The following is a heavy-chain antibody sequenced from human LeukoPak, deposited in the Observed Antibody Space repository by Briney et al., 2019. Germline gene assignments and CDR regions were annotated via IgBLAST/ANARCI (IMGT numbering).Heavy chain of an antibody. V-gene: IGHV3-23*01. CDR3: ARDGSGYGSFDY. CDR1: EFTFSSFA. Sequence: PGGSLRLSCAASEFTFSSFAMSWVRQAPGKGLEWVSRVSGSGVRTYYAASVKGRFSISRDNSKNTLYLQMNNLRAEDTAVYYCARDGSGYGSFDYWGRGTLVTVSS. J-gene: IGHJ4*02. CDR2: VSGSGVRT. D-gene: IGHD3-22*01.